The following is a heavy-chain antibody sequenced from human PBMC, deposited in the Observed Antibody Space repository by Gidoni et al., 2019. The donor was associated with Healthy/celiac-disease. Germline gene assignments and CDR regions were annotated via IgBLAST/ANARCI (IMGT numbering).Heavy chain of an antibody. D-gene: IGHD3-22*01. CDR2: IYYIGST. CDR1: GGSISSSSYY. V-gene: IGHV4-39*07. CDR3: ASSKGAITMIVLLLADAFDI. Sequence: QLQLQESGPGLVKPSETLSLTCTVSGGSISSSSYYWGWLRQPPGKGLEWIGSIYYIGSTYYNPSLKSRVTISVDTSKNQFSLKLSSVTAADTAVYYCASSKGAITMIVLLLADAFDIWGQGTMVTVSS. J-gene: IGHJ3*02.